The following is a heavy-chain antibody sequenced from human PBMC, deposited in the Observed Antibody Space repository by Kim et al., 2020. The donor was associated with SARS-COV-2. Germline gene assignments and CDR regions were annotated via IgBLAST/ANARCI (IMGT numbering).Heavy chain of an antibody. Sequence: ASVKVSCKASGYTFTSYAMHWVRQAPGQRLEWMGWINAGNGNTKYSQKFQGRVTITRDTSASTAYMEMSSLRSEDTAVYYCARDQGIYFISTSCRYGMDVWGQGTTLTVSS. CDR2: INAGNGNT. J-gene: IGHJ6*02. CDR3: ARDQGIYFISTSCRYGMDV. D-gene: IGHD2-2*01. CDR1: GYTFTSYA. V-gene: IGHV1-3*01.